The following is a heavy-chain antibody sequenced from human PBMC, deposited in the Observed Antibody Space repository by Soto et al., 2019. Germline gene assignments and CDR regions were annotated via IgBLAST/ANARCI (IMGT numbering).Heavy chain of an antibody. CDR2: ICYLGST. CDR3: ARDGYDGSGSPYPAY. CDR1: GGSMSEYF. D-gene: IGHD3-10*01. J-gene: IGHJ4*02. V-gene: IGHV4-59*01. Sequence: SQTLSLTCSVSGGSMSEYFWSWLRPSPGKGLEWIGYICYLGSTDYNPSLKSRVTISVDTSKRQFSLRLTSVTAADTAVYYCARDGYDGSGSPYPAYWVPGTQVTVSS.